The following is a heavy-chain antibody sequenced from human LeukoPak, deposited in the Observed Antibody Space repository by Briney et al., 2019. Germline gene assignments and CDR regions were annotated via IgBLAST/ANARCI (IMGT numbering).Heavy chain of an antibody. D-gene: IGHD1-1*01. CDR2: ISGSGTTI. Sequence: PGGSLRLSCAASGFSFSSYEMNWVRQAPGKGLEWISYISGSGTTIFHADSVKGRFTISRDNAKNSLYLQMNSLRAEDTAVYYCARKTDHQTGGDYWGQGTLVTVSS. J-gene: IGHJ4*02. CDR1: GFSFSSYE. CDR3: ARKTDHQTGGDY. V-gene: IGHV3-48*03.